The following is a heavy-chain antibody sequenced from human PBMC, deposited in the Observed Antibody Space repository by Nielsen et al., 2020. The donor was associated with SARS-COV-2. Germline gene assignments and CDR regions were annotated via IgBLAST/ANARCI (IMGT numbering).Heavy chain of an antibody. CDR1: AFTFSTYT. CDR3: AKGDSSSSPLDAFDI. Sequence: GESLKISCAAPAFTFSTYTMNWVRQAAGKGLEWVSAISGSGTSTYYPASMRGRFTISRDNSKNTLYLQMNSLRAEDRALYYCAKGDSSSSPLDAFDIWGHGTMVTVSS. D-gene: IGHD6-6*01. V-gene: IGHV3-23*01. J-gene: IGHJ3*02. CDR2: ISGSGTST.